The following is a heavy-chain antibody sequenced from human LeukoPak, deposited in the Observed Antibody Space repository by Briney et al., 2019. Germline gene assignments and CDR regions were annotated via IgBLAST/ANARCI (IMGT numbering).Heavy chain of an antibody. J-gene: IGHJ4*02. CDR2: INHSGST. D-gene: IGHD6-13*01. CDR1: GGSFSGYY. CDR3: ARESALSSSWYRGAFDY. Sequence: SETLSLTCAVYGGSFSGYYWSWIRQPPGKGLEWIGEINHSGSTNYNPSLKSRATISVDTSKNQFSLKLSSVTAADTAVYYCARESALSSSWYRGAFDYWGQGTLVTVSS. V-gene: IGHV4-34*01.